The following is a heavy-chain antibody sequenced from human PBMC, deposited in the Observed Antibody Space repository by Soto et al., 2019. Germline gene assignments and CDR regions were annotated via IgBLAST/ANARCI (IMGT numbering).Heavy chain of an antibody. D-gene: IGHD3-10*01. CDR1: GFTFGSYW. Sequence: EVQLVESGGGLVQPGGSLRLSCAASGFTFGSYWTSWVRQAPGKGLEWVANINQGGREKNYVDSVKGRFSISRDDAEKSHHLQMNSLRVEDTAVYYCAKYGSGSYGAYALDIWGQGTMVIVSS. V-gene: IGHV3-7*01. J-gene: IGHJ3*02. CDR3: AKYGSGSYGAYALDI. CDR2: INQGGREK.